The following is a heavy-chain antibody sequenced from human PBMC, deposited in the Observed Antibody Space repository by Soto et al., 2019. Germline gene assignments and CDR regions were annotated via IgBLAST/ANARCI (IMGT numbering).Heavy chain of an antibody. CDR1: GFTLSDFA. J-gene: IGHJ6*02. CDR3: SRAVPGMGL. Sequence: QVQLVQSGGGVVQPGRSLRLSCAASGFTLSDFAMHWVRQAPGKGLEWVALISNDGGIEHYGDSVRGRFTISRDNSKHMLYWRMTSLRVAATAVYYFSRAVPGMGLWGQSTTVTVPS. V-gene: IGHV3-30-3*01. CDR2: ISNDGGIE.